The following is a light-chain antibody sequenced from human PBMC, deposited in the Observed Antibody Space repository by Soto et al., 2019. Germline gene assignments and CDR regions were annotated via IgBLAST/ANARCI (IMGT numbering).Light chain of an antibody. CDR3: QQYYSPPPT. V-gene: IGKV4-1*01. CDR2: WAS. J-gene: IGKJ5*01. CDR1: QSVLYSSNNKNY. Sequence: DIVMTQSPDSLPVSLGERATINCKSSQSVLYSSNNKNYLAWYQQKPGQPPKLLIYWASARESGVPDRFSGSGSGTDFTLTISSLQAEDGAVYYCQQYYSPPPTFGQGTRLEIK.